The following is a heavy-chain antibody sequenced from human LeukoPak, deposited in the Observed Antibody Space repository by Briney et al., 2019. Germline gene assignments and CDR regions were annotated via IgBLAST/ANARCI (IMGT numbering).Heavy chain of an antibody. J-gene: IGHJ4*02. CDR2: ISYDGSNK. D-gene: IGHD6-19*01. CDR3: AKEQAVAADY. CDR1: GFTFSSYG. Sequence: PGGSLGLSCAASGFTFSSYGMHWVRQAPGKGLEWVAVISYDGSNKYYADSVKGRFTISRDNSKNTLYLQMNSLRAEDTAVYYCAKEQAVAADYWGQGTLVTVSP. V-gene: IGHV3-30*18.